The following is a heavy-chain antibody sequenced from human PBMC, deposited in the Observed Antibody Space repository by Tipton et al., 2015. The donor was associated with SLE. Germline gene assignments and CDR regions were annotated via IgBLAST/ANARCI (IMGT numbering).Heavy chain of an antibody. CDR3: ARDISSSSEGGYYYYYMDV. CDR2: IYASGST. CDR1: GASISSHY. V-gene: IGHV4-4*08. D-gene: IGHD6-6*01. J-gene: IGHJ6*03. Sequence: TLSLTCSVSGASISSHYWSWIRQPPGKGLEWIGRIYASGSTNYNPSLKSRVTISVDTSKNQFSLKLSSVTAADTAVYYCARDISSSSEGGYYYYYMDVWGKGTTVTVSS.